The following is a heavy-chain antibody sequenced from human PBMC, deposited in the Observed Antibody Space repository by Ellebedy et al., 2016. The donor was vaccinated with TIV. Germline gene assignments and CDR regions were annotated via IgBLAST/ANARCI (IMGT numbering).Heavy chain of an antibody. CDR3: ARTGLGIEVAGIYYYSYGMDV. CDR1: GYIFTSYG. CDR2: ISAHNGNT. Sequence: AASVKVSCKASGYIFTSYGISWGRQAPGQGLEWMGWISAHNGNTNYEQKLQGRVTMTTDTSTTNAYMELRSLRSDDTAVYYCARTGLGIEVAGIYYYSYGMDVWGQGTTVTVSS. V-gene: IGHV1-18*04. D-gene: IGHD6-13*01. J-gene: IGHJ6*02.